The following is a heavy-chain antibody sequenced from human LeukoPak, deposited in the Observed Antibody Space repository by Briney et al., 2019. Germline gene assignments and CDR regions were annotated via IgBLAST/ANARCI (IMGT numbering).Heavy chain of an antibody. CDR2: INYSGST. J-gene: IGHJ5*02. Sequence: PSETLSLTCTVSGGSIRRYYWSWIRQPPGKGLEWIGYINYSGSTKYNPSLKSRVTISVDKSKNQFSLKVNSVTAADTAVYYCARASPYDNWSGYWFDPWGQGTLVTVSS. V-gene: IGHV4-59*01. CDR3: ARASPYDNWSGYWFDP. CDR1: GGSIRRYY. D-gene: IGHD3-3*01.